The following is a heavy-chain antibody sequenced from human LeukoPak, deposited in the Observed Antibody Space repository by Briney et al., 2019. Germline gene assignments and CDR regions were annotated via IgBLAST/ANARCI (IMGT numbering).Heavy chain of an antibody. Sequence: SETLSLTCTVSGGSISSYYWSWIRQPPGKGLEWIGHIYYSGSTNYNPSLKSRVTISVDRSKNQFSLKLSSVTTADTAVYCCARVFYYDSSGYYSDLYFDYWGQGTLVTVSS. CDR2: IYYSGST. V-gene: IGHV4-59*12. D-gene: IGHD3-22*01. CDR3: ARVFYYDSSGYYSDLYFDY. J-gene: IGHJ4*02. CDR1: GGSISSYY.